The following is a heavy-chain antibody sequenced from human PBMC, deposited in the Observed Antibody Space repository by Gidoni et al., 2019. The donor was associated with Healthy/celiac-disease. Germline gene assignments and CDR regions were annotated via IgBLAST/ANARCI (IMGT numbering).Heavy chain of an antibody. CDR2: IYSSRST. Sequence: QVQLQESGPGLVKSSETLSLTCTVSGGSISSYYWSWIRQPPGKGLEWIGYIYSSRSTNYNPSLKSRVTISVDTSKNQFSLKLSSVTAADTAVYYCAAGYYYDSSGYSTPTFDYWGQGTLVTVSS. V-gene: IGHV4-59*01. D-gene: IGHD3-22*01. CDR1: GGSISSYY. J-gene: IGHJ4*02. CDR3: AAGYYYDSSGYSTPTFDY.